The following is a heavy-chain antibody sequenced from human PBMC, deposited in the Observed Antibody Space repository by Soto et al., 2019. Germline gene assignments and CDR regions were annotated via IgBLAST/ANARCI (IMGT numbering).Heavy chain of an antibody. J-gene: IGHJ4*02. D-gene: IGHD1-26*01. CDR3: AIIVGANPKHLANFDY. CDR1: GFTFSSYG. Sequence: SLRLSCAAPGFTFSSYGMHWVRQAPGKGLEWVAVIWYDGSNKYYADSVKGRFTISRDNSKNTLYLQMNSLRAEDTAVYYCAIIVGANPKHLANFDYWGQGTLVTVSS. CDR2: IWYDGSNK. V-gene: IGHV3-33*01.